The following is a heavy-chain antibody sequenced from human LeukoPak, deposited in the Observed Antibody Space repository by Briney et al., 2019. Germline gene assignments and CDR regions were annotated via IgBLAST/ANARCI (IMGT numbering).Heavy chain of an antibody. CDR3: ARTHPFTTD. V-gene: IGHV4-34*01. CDR1: GGSFSGYY. J-gene: IGHJ4*02. CDR2: INHSGST. D-gene: IGHD4-17*01. Sequence: KPSETLSLTCTVSGGSFSGYYWSWIRQPPGKGLEWVGEINHSGSTNYNPSLKSRVTISVDTSKNQFSLKLSSVTAADTAVYYCARTHPFTTDWGQGTLVTVSS.